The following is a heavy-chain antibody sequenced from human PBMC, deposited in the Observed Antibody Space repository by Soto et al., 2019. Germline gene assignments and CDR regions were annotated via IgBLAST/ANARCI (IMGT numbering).Heavy chain of an antibody. CDR1: GGSISSGGYY. Sequence: NPSETLSLTCTVSGGSISSGGYYWSWIRQHPXKGLEWIGYIYYSGSTYYNPSLKSRVTISVDTSKNQFSLELSSVTAADTAVYYCARGIGYCSSTSCYKWFDPWGQGTLVTSPQ. J-gene: IGHJ5*02. D-gene: IGHD2-2*02. V-gene: IGHV4-31*03. CDR2: IYYSGST. CDR3: ARGIGYCSSTSCYKWFDP.